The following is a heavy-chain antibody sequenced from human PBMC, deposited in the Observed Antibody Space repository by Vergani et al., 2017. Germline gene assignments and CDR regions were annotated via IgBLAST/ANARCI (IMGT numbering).Heavy chain of an antibody. CDR2: IWYDGSNK. CDR1: GFTFSSYG. J-gene: IGHJ6*02. V-gene: IGHV3-33*01. D-gene: IGHD2/OR15-2a*01. Sequence: QVQLVQSGAEVKKPGSSVKVSCKASGFTFSSYGMHWVRQAPGKGLEWVAVIWYDGSNKYYADSVKGRFTISRDNSKNTLYLQMNSLRAEDTAVYYCARGYKEVLCFDLLLCYYGMDVWGQGTTVTVSS. CDR3: ARGYKEVLCFDLLLCYYGMDV.